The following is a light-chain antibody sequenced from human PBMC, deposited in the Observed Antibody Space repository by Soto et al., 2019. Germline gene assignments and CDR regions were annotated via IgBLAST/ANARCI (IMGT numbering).Light chain of an antibody. CDR3: CSYAGSYTHV. CDR2: DVS. J-gene: IGLJ1*01. Sequence: QSALTQPRSVSGSPGQSVTISCTGTSSDVGGYNYVSWYQQHPDKAPKLMIYDVSKRPSGVPDRFSGSKSGNTASLTISGLQAEDEADYCCCSYAGSYTHVFGTGTKLTVL. V-gene: IGLV2-11*01. CDR1: SSDVGGYNY.